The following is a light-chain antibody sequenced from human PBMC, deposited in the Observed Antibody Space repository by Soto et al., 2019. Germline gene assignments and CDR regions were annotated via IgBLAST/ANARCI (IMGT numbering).Light chain of an antibody. Sequence: DVVMTQSPLSLPVTLGQPASISCRSNQSLVHSDGIAYFSWFQQRPGRTPRRLIYKVSNRVSGVPARFIGSVSGTDFALKISRVEAEDVGVYYCMQGTHWPITFGQGTRLEIK. CDR1: QSLVHSDGIAY. V-gene: IGKV2-30*02. J-gene: IGKJ5*01. CDR3: MQGTHWPIT. CDR2: KVS.